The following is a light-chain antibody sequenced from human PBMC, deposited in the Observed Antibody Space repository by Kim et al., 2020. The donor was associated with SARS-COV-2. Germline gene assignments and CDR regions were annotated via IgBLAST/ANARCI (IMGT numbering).Light chain of an antibody. V-gene: IGKV3-15*01. J-gene: IGKJ2*01. CDR1: QNINNY. CDR3: HQYNDWPPGP. Sequence: VSTGESATLACKASQNINNYLAWYQQKPGQAPRLLIYSSSTRATGVPDRFSGSGSGTEFTLTINSLQSEDFAVNYCHQYNDWPPGPFGQGTKLGI. CDR2: SSS.